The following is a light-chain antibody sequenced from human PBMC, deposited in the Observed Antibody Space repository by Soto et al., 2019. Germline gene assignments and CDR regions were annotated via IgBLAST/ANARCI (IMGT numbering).Light chain of an antibody. Sequence: QSALTQPASVSGSPGLSIAISCTGTSRDVGGYNSVSWYQQQPGKAPKLMIYDVSNRPSGVSNRFSGSKSGNTASLTISGLQAEDEGDYYCSSYTTSGSYVFGTGTKVTVL. CDR2: DVS. CDR3: SSYTTSGSYV. CDR1: SRDVGGYNS. V-gene: IGLV2-14*01. J-gene: IGLJ1*01.